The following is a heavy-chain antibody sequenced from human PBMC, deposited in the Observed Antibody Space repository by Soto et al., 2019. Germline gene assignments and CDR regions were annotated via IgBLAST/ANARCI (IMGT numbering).Heavy chain of an antibody. CDR2: ISAYNGNT. J-gene: IGHJ5*02. Sequence: ASVKVSCKASGYTFTSYGISWVRQAPGQGLEWMGWISAYNGNTNYAQKLQGRVTMTTDTSTSTAYMELRSLRSDDTAVYYCARDQVEYSSSSEGFDPWGQGTLVTV. CDR3: ARDQVEYSSSSEGFDP. V-gene: IGHV1-18*01. CDR1: GYTFTSYG. D-gene: IGHD6-6*01.